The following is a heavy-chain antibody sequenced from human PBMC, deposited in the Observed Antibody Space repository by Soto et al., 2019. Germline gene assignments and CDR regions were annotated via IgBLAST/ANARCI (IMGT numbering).Heavy chain of an antibody. Sequence: LSLTCAVSGASISTTWWSWVRQPPGKGLEWIGEIYHSGSTNYSPSLKSRVTISIDKSKNQFSMKVSSVTAADTAVYYCATSPGSVAGDYWGQGTLVTVSS. V-gene: IGHV4-4*02. CDR1: GASISTTW. CDR2: IYHSGST. D-gene: IGHD6-13*01. J-gene: IGHJ4*02. CDR3: ATSPGSVAGDY.